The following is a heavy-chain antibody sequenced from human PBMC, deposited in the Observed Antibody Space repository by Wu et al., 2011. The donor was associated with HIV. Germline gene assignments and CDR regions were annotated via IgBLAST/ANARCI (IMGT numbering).Heavy chain of an antibody. Sequence: EVRNPGASVKVSCKASGYTFTGHYMHWVRQAPGQGLEWMGWINPNSGGTYYAQKFQGRVTMTRDTSISTAYVELRSLRSDDTAVYYCATGREDYNEDFVHWGQGTLVTVSS. D-gene: IGHD4/OR15-4a*01. V-gene: IGHV1-2*02. J-gene: IGHJ4*02. CDR2: INPNSGGT. CDR3: ATGREDYNEDFVH. CDR1: GYTFTGHY.